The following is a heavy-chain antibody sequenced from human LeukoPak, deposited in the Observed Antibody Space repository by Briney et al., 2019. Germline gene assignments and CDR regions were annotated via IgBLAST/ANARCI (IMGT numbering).Heavy chain of an antibody. J-gene: IGHJ2*01. Sequence: GGSLRLSCAASGFTFSSYSMSWDRQAPGKGLEWVSSISRGSGSIYYADSLKGRVTISRDNAKNSLSLQMNSLRVEDTAVYYCARAPPYCGGDCSDWYFDLWGRGTQVTVSS. D-gene: IGHD2-21*02. CDR3: ARAPPYCGGDCSDWYFDL. V-gene: IGHV3-21*01. CDR1: GFTFSSYS. CDR2: ISRGSGSI.